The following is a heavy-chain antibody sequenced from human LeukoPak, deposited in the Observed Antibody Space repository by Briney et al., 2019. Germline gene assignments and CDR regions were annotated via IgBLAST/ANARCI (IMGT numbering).Heavy chain of an antibody. CDR1: GGSISSYD. J-gene: IGHJ3*02. Sequence: PSETLSLTCIVSGGSISSYDWSWIRQPPGKGLEWIGYISYTGSTNYNPSLKSRVTMSGDTPENQFSLKLSSVTAADTAVYYCVRVGGSPLGALDIWGQGTMVTVSS. CDR2: ISYTGST. V-gene: IGHV4-59*01. CDR3: VRVGGSPLGALDI.